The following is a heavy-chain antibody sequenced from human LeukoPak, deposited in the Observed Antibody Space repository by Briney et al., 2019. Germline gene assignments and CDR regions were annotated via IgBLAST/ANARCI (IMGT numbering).Heavy chain of an antibody. V-gene: IGHV4-34*01. J-gene: IGHJ4*02. Sequence: SETLSLTCAVYGGSFSGYYWSWIRQPPGKGLEWIGEMNHSGGTNYNPSLKSRVTISVDMSKNQFSLSLTSVTAADTAVYYCARGANYNWDSWGQGTLVTVSS. CDR3: ARGANYNWDS. D-gene: IGHD1-20*01. CDR1: GGSFSGYY. CDR2: MNHSGGT.